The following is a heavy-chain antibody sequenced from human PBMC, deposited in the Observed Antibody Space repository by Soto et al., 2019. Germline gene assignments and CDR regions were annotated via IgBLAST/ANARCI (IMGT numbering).Heavy chain of an antibody. D-gene: IGHD3-10*01. CDR2: TYYRSKWYN. J-gene: IGHJ3*02. CDR1: GDSVSSNSAA. CDR3: ARERGVLSEALDI. Sequence: SQTLSLTCVISGDSVSSNSAAWNWLRQSPSRGLEWLGRTYYRSKWYNDYLISVKSRITINPDTSKNQFSLQLNSVTPEDTAVYYCARERGVLSEALDIWGQGTVVTVSS. V-gene: IGHV6-1*01.